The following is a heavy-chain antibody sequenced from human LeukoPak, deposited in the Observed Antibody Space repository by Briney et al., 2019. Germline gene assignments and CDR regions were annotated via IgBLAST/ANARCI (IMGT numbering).Heavy chain of an antibody. Sequence: PGGSLRLSCAASGFPFSSHGMHWVRQAPGKGLEWVSYIISSSSTIYYADSVKGRFTISRDNAKNSLYLQMNTLRADDTAVYYCARDLGGYSGPSAYWGQGTLVTVSS. V-gene: IGHV3-48*01. CDR1: GFPFSSHG. D-gene: IGHD5-12*01. J-gene: IGHJ4*02. CDR2: IISSSSTI. CDR3: ARDLGGYSGPSAY.